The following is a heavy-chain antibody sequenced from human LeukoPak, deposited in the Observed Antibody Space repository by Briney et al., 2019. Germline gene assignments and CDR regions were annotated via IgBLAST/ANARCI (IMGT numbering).Heavy chain of an antibody. V-gene: IGHV3-7*03. CDR2: IKQDGSEK. CDR3: ARVWVLYYPDAFDT. CDR1: GFTFSSYW. D-gene: IGHD3-22*01. Sequence: GGSLRLSCAASGFTFSSYWMSWVRQAPGKELEWVANIKQDGSEKYYVDSVKGRFTISRDNAKNSLYLQMNSLRAEDTAVYYCARVWVLYYPDAFDTWGQGTMVTVSS. J-gene: IGHJ3*02.